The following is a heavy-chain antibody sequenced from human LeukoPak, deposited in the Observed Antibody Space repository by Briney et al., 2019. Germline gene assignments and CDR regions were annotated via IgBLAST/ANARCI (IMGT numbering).Heavy chain of an antibody. D-gene: IGHD1-26*01. CDR1: GYSISSVHY. CDR2: VYHTGST. Sequence: SETLSLTCTVSGYSISSVHYWGWIRQPPGKGLEWIGSVYHTGSTYYNPSLKSRVTISVDTSKNQFSLKLSSVTAADTAVYYCARVWSDSGTYYDDRGAFDYWGQGTLVTVSS. J-gene: IGHJ4*02. V-gene: IGHV4-38-2*02. CDR3: ARVWSDSGTYYDDRGAFDY.